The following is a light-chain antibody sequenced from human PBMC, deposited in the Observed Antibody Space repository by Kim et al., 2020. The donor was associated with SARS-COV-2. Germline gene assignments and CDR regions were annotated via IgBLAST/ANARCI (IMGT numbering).Light chain of an antibody. CDR3: SSYAGSNNWV. CDR2: EVS. V-gene: IGLV2-8*01. J-gene: IGLJ3*02. CDR1: SSDVGGYNY. Sequence: GQSVTISCTGTSSDVGGYNYVSWYQQHPGRAPKRMIYEVSKRPSGVPDRFSGAKSGNTASLTVSGLQAEDEADYYCSSYAGSNNWVFGGGTKVTVL.